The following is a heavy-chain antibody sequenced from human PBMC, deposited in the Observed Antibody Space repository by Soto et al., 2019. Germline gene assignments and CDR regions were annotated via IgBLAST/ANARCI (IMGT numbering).Heavy chain of an antibody. Sequence: QVQLVESGGGVVQPGRSLRLSCAASGFTFSSYAMHWVRQAPGKGLEWVAVISYEGSNKYYADSVKGRFTISRDNSKNTLYLQMNSLRAEDTAVYYCARDRLRYNWNDFPYYYYGMDVWGQGTTVTVSS. CDR1: GFTFSSYA. D-gene: IGHD1-1*01. J-gene: IGHJ6*02. V-gene: IGHV3-30-3*01. CDR3: ARDRLRYNWNDFPYYYYGMDV. CDR2: ISYEGSNK.